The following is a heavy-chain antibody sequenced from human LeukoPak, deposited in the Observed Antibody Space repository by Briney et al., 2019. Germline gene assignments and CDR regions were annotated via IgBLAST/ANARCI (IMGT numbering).Heavy chain of an antibody. V-gene: IGHV3-30*02. CDR1: GFTFSSYG. CDR3: ANTIWNDERAFGY. CDR2: IRYDGSNK. J-gene: IGHJ4*02. Sequence: GGSLRLSCAASGFTFSSYGMHWVRQAPGKGLELVAFIRYDGSNKYYGDFVEGRFTISRDNSKSTLYLQMSSLRAEDTAVYYCANTIWNDERAFGYWGQGTLVTVSS. D-gene: IGHD1-1*01.